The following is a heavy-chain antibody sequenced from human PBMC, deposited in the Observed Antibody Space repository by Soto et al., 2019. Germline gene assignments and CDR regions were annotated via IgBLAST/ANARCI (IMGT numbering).Heavy chain of an antibody. CDR2: IYYSGST. J-gene: IGHJ6*02. Sequence: QLQLQESGPGLVKPSETLSLTCTVSGGSISSSSYYWGWIRQPPGKGLEWIGSIYYSGSTYYNPSLKSRVTISVDTSKNQFSLKLSSVTAADTAVYYCATLLTSGWYLEGYYYGMDVWGQGTTVTVSS. CDR3: ATLLTSGWYLEGYYYGMDV. V-gene: IGHV4-39*01. D-gene: IGHD6-19*01. CDR1: GGSISSSSYY.